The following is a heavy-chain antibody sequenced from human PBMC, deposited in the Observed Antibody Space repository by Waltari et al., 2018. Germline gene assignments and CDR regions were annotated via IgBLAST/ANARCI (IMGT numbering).Heavy chain of an antibody. J-gene: IGHJ4*01. CDR1: GFTFSSYG. CDR3: ASYTGRPSRPGPPSL. V-gene: IGHV3-30*02. D-gene: IGHD1-26*01. CDR2: IGYDENDK. Sequence: VQLLESGGGVVQPGGSLRLSCAASGFTFSSYGMHWVRQAPGKGLEGVAFIGYDENDKYYGGSVKGRFTISRDNSKNMLYVEMNSLRPEDTGLYYCASYTGRPSRPGPPSLWGHGALVIVSS.